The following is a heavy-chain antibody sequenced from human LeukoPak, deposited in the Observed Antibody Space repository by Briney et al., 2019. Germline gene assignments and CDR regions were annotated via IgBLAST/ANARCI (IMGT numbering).Heavy chain of an antibody. CDR1: GYTFSDYA. Sequence: GASVKVSCKASGYTFSDYAIHWVRQAPGQRLEWMGWINAGNGNTKYSQEFQGRVTITRDTSASTAYMELSSLRSEDMAVYYCARQETVYCSGGSCSDGWFDPWGQGTLVTVSS. V-gene: IGHV1-3*03. D-gene: IGHD2-15*01. CDR3: ARQETVYCSGGSCSDGWFDP. J-gene: IGHJ5*02. CDR2: INAGNGNT.